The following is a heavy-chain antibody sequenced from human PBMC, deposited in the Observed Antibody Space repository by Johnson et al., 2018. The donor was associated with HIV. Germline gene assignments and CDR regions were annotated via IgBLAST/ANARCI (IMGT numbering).Heavy chain of an antibody. Sequence: MQLVESGGGLVQPGGSLRLSCAASGFTFSSYAMSWVRQAPGQGLEWVSGISGSGGSTYYADSVKGRFTISRDNSKNTLYLQMNSLRAEDTAVYYCSKDPTTYYYDSSGYRTGGDAFDIWGQGTMVTVSS. CDR1: GFTFSSYA. CDR2: ISGSGGST. V-gene: IGHV3-23*04. D-gene: IGHD3-22*01. CDR3: SKDPTTYYYDSSGYRTGGDAFDI. J-gene: IGHJ3*02.